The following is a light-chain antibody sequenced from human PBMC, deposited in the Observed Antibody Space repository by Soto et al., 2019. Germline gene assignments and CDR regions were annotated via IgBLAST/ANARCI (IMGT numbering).Light chain of an antibody. J-gene: IGKJ3*01. CDR3: QQLNSYPRA. CDR2: AAS. V-gene: IGKV1-9*01. CDR1: QGISSY. Sequence: DIQLIQSPSFLSASVGDRVTITCRASQGISSYLAWYQQKPGKAPKLLIYAASTLQSGVPSRFSGSGSGTEFTLTIGSLQPEDFATYYCQQLNSYPRAFGPGTKVDIK.